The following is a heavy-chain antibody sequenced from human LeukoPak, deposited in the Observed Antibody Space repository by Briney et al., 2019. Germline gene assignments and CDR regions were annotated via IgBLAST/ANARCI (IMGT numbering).Heavy chain of an antibody. Sequence: TLSLTCTVSGGSISSGGYYWSGVRQHPGKGLEWIGYIYYSGSTYYNPSLKSRVTISVDTSKNQFSLKLSSVTAADTAVYYCARAFNDYVWGSYRYYFDYWGQRTLGSASS. V-gene: IGHV4-31*03. CDR2: IYYSGST. CDR1: GGSISSGGYY. J-gene: IGHJ4*02. CDR3: ARAFNDYVWGSYRYYFDY. D-gene: IGHD3-16*02.